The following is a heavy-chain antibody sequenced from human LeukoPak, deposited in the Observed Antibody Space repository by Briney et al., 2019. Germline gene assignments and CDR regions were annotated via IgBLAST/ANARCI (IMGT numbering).Heavy chain of an antibody. CDR3: ARRRLGDAFDV. CDR1: GGSINGYY. CDR2: IYYSGST. Sequence: SETLSLTCTVSGGSINGYYWTWIRQPPGKGLEWIGYIYYSGSTNYNPSLKSRVTLSVHTSKNQFSLRLSSVTATDTAMYYCARRRLGDAFDVWGQGTMVAVSS. V-gene: IGHV4-59*08. J-gene: IGHJ3*01. D-gene: IGHD3-16*01.